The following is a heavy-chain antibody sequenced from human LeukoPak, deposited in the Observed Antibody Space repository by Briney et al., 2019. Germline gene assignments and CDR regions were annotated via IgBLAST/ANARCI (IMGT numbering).Heavy chain of an antibody. Sequence: KPSETLSLTCAVYGGSFSGYYWSWIRQPPGKGLEWIGEINHSGSTNYNPSLKSRVTISVDTSKNQFSLKLSSVTAADTAVYYCARGCGWFGCYSDYWGQGTLVTVSS. D-gene: IGHD6-19*01. CDR3: ARGCGWFGCYSDY. CDR1: GGSFSGYY. J-gene: IGHJ4*02. CDR2: INHSGST. V-gene: IGHV4-34*01.